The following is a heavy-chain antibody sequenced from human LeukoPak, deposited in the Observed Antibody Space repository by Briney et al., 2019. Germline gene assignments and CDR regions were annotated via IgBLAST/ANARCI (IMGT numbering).Heavy chain of an antibody. Sequence: GGSLRLSCEVSGFTFSNYWMSWVRQAPGKGLEWVATIKQDGSEKYYVDSVKGRCTISRDNAKNSLCLQMNSLRADDTAVYYCARTGTLIPDHAFDIWGQGTVVTVSS. CDR1: GFTFSNYW. V-gene: IGHV3-7*01. CDR2: IKQDGSEK. D-gene: IGHD1-14*01. CDR3: ARTGTLIPDHAFDI. J-gene: IGHJ3*02.